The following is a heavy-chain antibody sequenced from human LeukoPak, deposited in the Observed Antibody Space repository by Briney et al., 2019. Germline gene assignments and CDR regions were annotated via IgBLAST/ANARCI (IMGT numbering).Heavy chain of an antibody. CDR2: IRYDGSNK. CDR3: AKSARYYDSSGYIGGAFDI. J-gene: IGHJ3*02. V-gene: IGHV3-30*02. CDR1: GFTFSSYG. Sequence: GGSLRLSCAASGFTFSSYGMHWVRQAPGKGLGWVAFIRYDGSNKYYADSVKGRFTISRDNSKNTLYLQMNSLRAEDTAVYYCAKSARYYDSSGYIGGAFDIWGQGTMVTVSS. D-gene: IGHD3-22*01.